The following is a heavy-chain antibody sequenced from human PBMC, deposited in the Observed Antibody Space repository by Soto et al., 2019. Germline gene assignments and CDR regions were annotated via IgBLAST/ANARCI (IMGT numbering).Heavy chain of an antibody. V-gene: IGHV3-23*01. CDR2: ISGSGSST. D-gene: IGHD6-6*01. CDR3: AKDRQLVLPRNVDC. Sequence: GGSLRLSCAASGFTFSSYAMSWVRQAPGKGLEWVSVISGSGSSTSYADSVKGRFTISRDNSKNTLYLQMNSIRAEDTAVYYCAKDRQLVLPRNVDCWGQGALVTVSS. J-gene: IGHJ4*02. CDR1: GFTFSSYA.